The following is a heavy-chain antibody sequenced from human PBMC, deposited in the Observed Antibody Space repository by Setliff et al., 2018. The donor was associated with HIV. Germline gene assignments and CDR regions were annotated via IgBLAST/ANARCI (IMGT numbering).Heavy chain of an antibody. V-gene: IGHV4-59*01. D-gene: IGHD5-12*01. CDR3: AKSSPSIGYITDC. CDR1: GVSISSYY. Sequence: TSETLSLTCSVSGVSISSYYWSWIRHSPGKGLEWIGIIFPGGATNYNPSLTSRVTISVDTSKNHLFLKLTSVTTADTAVYFCAKSSPSIGYITDCWGQGAQVTVSS. CDR2: IFPGGAT. J-gene: IGHJ4*02.